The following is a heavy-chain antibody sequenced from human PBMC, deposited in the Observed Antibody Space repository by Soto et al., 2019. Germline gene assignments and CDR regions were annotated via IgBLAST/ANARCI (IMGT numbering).Heavy chain of an antibody. Sequence: ASVKVSCKASGYTFTSYAMHWVRQAPGQRLEWMGWINAGNGNTKYSQKFQGRVTITRNTSASTAYMELSSLRSEDTAVYYCARAFRQWLVNWFDPWGQGTLVTVSS. V-gene: IGHV1-3*01. CDR3: ARAFRQWLVNWFDP. J-gene: IGHJ5*02. CDR1: GYTFTSYA. D-gene: IGHD6-19*01. CDR2: INAGNGNT.